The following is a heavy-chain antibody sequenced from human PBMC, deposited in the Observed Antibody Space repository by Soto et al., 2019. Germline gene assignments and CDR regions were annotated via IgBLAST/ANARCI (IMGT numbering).Heavy chain of an antibody. CDR3: ARHLGAAAGPLYGMDV. Sequence: GESLKISCKGSGYSFTSYWIGWVRQMPGKGLEWMGIIYPGDSDTRYSPSFQGQVTISADKPISTAYLQWSSLKASDTAMYYCARHLGAAAGPLYGMDVWGQGTTVTVSS. CDR2: IYPGDSDT. D-gene: IGHD6-13*01. J-gene: IGHJ6*02. V-gene: IGHV5-51*01. CDR1: GYSFTSYW.